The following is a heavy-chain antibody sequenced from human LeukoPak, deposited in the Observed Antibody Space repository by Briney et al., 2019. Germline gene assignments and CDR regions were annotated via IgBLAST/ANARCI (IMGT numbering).Heavy chain of an antibody. D-gene: IGHD6-13*01. J-gene: IGHJ4*02. CDR2: IPYDGSNK. CDR1: GFTFSSYA. V-gene: IGHV3-30*04. Sequence: PGGSLRLSCAASGFTFSSYAMHWVRQAPGKGLEWVAVIPYDGSNKYYADSVKGRFTISRDNSKNTLYLQMNSLRAEDTAVYYCARDEYSSSWSFDYWGQGTLVTVSS. CDR3: ARDEYSSSWSFDY.